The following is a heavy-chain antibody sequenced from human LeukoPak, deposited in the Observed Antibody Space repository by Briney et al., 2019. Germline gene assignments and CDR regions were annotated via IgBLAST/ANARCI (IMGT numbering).Heavy chain of an antibody. J-gene: IGHJ4*02. CDR1: GFTFSSYS. CDR3: ARGLATDYYDSSGYLGLHY. CDR2: ISSSSSYI. V-gene: IGHV3-21*01. Sequence: GGSLRLSCAASGFTFSSYSMNWVRQAPGKGLEWVSSISSSSSYIYYADSVKGRFTISRDNSKNTLYLQMNSLRAEDTAVYYCARGLATDYYDSSGYLGLHYWGQGTLVTVSS. D-gene: IGHD3-22*01.